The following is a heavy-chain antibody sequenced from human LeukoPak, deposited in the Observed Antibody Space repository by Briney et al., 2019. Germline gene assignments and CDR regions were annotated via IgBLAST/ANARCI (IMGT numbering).Heavy chain of an antibody. D-gene: IGHD3-22*01. V-gene: IGHV1-18*01. CDR2: ISAYNGNT. CDR3: ARDISYYYDSSGYYFDY. CDR1: GYTFTSYG. J-gene: IGHJ4*02. Sequence: GSVKVSCKASGYTFTSYGISWVRQAPGQGLEWVGWISAYNGNTNDAQKLQGRVTMTTDTSTSTAYMELRSLRSDDTAVYYCARDISYYYDSSGYYFDYWGQGTLVTVSS.